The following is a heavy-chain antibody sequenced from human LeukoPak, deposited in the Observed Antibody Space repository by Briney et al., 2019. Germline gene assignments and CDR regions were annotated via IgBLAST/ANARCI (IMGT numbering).Heavy chain of an antibody. CDR1: GYTFTGYY. Sequence: ASVKVSCKASGYTFTGYYTHWVRQAPGQGLEWMGWINPNSGGTNYAQKFQGRVTMTRDTSISTAYMELSRLRSDDTAVYYCARWNGDEEETYYFDYWGQGTLVTVSS. CDR2: INPNSGGT. CDR3: ARWNGDEEETYYFDY. V-gene: IGHV1-2*02. D-gene: IGHD1-1*01. J-gene: IGHJ4*02.